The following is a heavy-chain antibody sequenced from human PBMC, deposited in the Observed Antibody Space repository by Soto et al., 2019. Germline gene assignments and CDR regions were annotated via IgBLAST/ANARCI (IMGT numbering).Heavy chain of an antibody. J-gene: IGHJ4*02. V-gene: IGHV1-3*05. CDR2: INAGNGNT. CDR1: GYSFTSYA. CDR3: ARAVAVPADFDY. D-gene: IGHD6-19*01. Sequence: QVQLVQSGAEEKKPGASVKVSCKASGYSFTSYAMTWVRQAPGQGLEWMGGINAGNGNTKYSQKFQGRVTITMDTSAFTAYMEMSSLRSEDTAVYYCARAVAVPADFDYWGQGTLVTVSS.